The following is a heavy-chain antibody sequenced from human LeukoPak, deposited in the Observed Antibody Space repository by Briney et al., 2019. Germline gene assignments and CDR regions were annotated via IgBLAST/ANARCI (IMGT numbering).Heavy chain of an antibody. CDR2: ISTGGGGT. V-gene: IGHV3-23*01. D-gene: IGHD6-19*01. CDR3: AKAILTSGWYRCDN. J-gene: IGHJ4*02. Sequence: GGSLRLSWAASGFIFNSYAMSWVRQAPGKGLEWVSAISTGGGGTYYADSVKGRFTVSRDNSKNTLYLQMTSLRAEDTAVYYCAKAILTSGWYRCDNWGQGTLVTVSS. CDR1: GFIFNSYA.